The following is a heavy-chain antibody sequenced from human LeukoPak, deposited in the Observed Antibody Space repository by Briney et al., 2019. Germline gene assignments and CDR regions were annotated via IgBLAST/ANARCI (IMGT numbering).Heavy chain of an antibody. J-gene: IGHJ5*02. CDR3: AREVFTIFGVVIKNNWFDP. Sequence: SETLSFTCTVSGGSISSYYWSWIRQPPGKGLEWIGYIYYSGSTNYNPSLKSRVTISVDTSKNQFSLKLSSVTAADTAVYYCAREVFTIFGVVIKNNWFDPWGQGTLVTVSS. CDR1: GGSISSYY. CDR2: IYYSGST. V-gene: IGHV4-59*12. D-gene: IGHD3-3*01.